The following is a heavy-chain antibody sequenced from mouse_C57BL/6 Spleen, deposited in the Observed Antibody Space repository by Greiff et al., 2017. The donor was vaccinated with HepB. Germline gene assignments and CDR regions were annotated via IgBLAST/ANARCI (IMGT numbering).Heavy chain of an antibody. CDR1: GFTFTSYW. D-gene: IGHD1-1*01. CDR3: ERHGNDFDY. CDR2: IDPKSGGT. Sequence: VQLQQPGAELVKPGASVKLSCKASGFTFTSYWMHWVKQRPGRGLEWIGRIDPKSGGTKYNEKFKSKATLTVDKPSSTAYMQLSSLTSEDSAVYYCERHGNDFDYWGQGTTLTVSS. V-gene: IGHV1-72*01. J-gene: IGHJ2*01.